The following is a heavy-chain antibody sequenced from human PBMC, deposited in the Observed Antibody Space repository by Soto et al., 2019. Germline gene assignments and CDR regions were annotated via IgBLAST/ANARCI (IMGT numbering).Heavy chain of an antibody. CDR1: GFTVSSNY. V-gene: IGHV3-53*01. J-gene: IGHJ4*02. CDR2: IYSGGST. CDR3: AREGFDYGDYEPPPLDY. D-gene: IGHD4-17*01. Sequence: EVQLVESGGGLIQPGGSLRLSCAASGFTVSSNYMSWVRQAPGKGLEWVSVIYSGGSTYYADSVKGRFTISRDNSKNTLYLQMNSLRAEDTAVYYCAREGFDYGDYEPPPLDYWGQGTLVTVSS.